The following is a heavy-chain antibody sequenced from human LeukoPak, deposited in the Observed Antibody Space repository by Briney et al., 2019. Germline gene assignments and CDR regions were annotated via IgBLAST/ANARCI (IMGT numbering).Heavy chain of an antibody. CDR2: INHSGST. D-gene: IGHD6-19*01. J-gene: IGHJ5*02. Sequence: PSETLSLTCAVYGGSFSGYYWSWIRQPPGKGLEWIGEINHSGSTNYNPSLKSRVTISVDTSKNQFSLKLSSVTAADTGVYYCARGRYSSGWSSNWFDPWGQGTLVTVSS. CDR1: GGSFSGYY. V-gene: IGHV4-34*01. CDR3: ARGRYSSGWSSNWFDP.